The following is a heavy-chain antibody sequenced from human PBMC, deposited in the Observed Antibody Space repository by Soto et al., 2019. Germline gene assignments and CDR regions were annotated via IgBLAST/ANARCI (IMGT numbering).Heavy chain of an antibody. CDR1: EGTFSSYA. J-gene: IGHJ6*02. Sequence: SVKVSCKSSEGTFSSYAISWVRQAPGQGLEWMGGVIPVFGLATYAQKVQGRVTITADKSTNTAYMEVGSLRSEDTAVYYCARGKSYYGSGKGIYDYYSLDVWGQGTTVTV. V-gene: IGHV1-69*10. CDR2: VIPVFGLA. D-gene: IGHD3-10*01. CDR3: ARGKSYYGSGKGIYDYYSLDV.